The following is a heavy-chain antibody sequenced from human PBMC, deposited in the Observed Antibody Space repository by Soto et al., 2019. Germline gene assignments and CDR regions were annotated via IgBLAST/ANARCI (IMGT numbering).Heavy chain of an antibody. J-gene: IGHJ5*02. CDR2: IDHSGSP. D-gene: IGHD2-8*02. Sequence: QVQLQESGPGLVKPSGTLSLTCAVSGCYISSSNWWRWVRQPPGKGLEWIGGIDHSGSPNSNPSLPGRVAIAVDKSKNQFSLKLSSVTAADTAVYYCARVLLVSGWSGPWFDPWGQGTLVTVS. V-gene: IGHV4-4*02. CDR3: ARVLLVSGWSGPWFDP. CDR1: GCYISSSNW.